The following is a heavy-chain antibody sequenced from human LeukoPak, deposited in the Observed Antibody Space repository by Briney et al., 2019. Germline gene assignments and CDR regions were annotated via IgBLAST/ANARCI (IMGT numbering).Heavy chain of an antibody. V-gene: IGHV1-8*01. CDR1: GYTFTSYD. D-gene: IGHD2-2*01. CDR3: ETNLLGYCSSTSCDLDF. Sequence: GASVTVSCQASGYTFTSYDINWVRQATAQGLEWMGWMNPNSGNKGYAQKFQGIVTMTKNTSISTAYMELSSLRSEDTAVYSGETNLLGYCSSTSCDLDFWGQGTLVTVSS. CDR2: MNPNSGNK. J-gene: IGHJ4*02.